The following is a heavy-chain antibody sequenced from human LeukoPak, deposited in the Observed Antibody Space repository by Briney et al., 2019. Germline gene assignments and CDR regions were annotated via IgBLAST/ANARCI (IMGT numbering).Heavy chain of an antibody. CDR2: INCSSGYI. CDR1: GFTFSGYS. Sequence: GGSLRLSCAASGFTFSGYSMNWVRQAPGKGLEWVSAINCSSGYIDYADSVKGRFTISRDNAKNSLYLQMNSLRAEDTAVYYCAIVRRGSGSDQTTPYYMDGWGKGTTVTVSS. CDR3: AIVRRGSGSDQTTPYYMDG. D-gene: IGHD3-10*01. J-gene: IGHJ6*03. V-gene: IGHV3-21*01.